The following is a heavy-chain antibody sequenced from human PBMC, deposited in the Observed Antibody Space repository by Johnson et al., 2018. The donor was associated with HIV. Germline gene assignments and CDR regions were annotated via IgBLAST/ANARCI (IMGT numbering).Heavy chain of an antibody. D-gene: IGHD6-25*01. V-gene: IGHV3-20*04. CDR1: GFTFDDYD. CDR3: ARGYSSGKVLLDI. CDR2: INWNGGST. Sequence: VQLVESGGGVVRPGGSLRLSCAASGFTFDDYDMSWVRQAPGKGLELVSGINWNGGSTGYADSVKGRFTISRDNSKNTLYLQMNSLRAEDTAVYYCARGYSSGKVLLDIWGQGTMVTVSS. J-gene: IGHJ3*02.